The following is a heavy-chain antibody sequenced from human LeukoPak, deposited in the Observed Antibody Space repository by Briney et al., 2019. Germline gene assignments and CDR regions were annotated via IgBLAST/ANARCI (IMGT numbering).Heavy chain of an antibody. J-gene: IGHJ6*02. CDR3: ARGGIAVATYYYGMDV. D-gene: IGHD6-19*01. Sequence: SETLSLTCTVSGGSISSYYWSWIRQPPGKGLEWIGYIYYSGSTNYNPSLKGRVTISVDTSKNQFSLKLSSVTAADTAVYYCARGGIAVATYYYGMDVWGQGTTVTVSS. CDR1: GGSISSYY. V-gene: IGHV4-59*01. CDR2: IYYSGST.